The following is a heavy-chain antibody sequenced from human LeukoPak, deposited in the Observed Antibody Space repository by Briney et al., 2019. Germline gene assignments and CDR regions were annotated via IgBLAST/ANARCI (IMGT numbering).Heavy chain of an antibody. J-gene: IGHJ6*02. Sequence: SETLSLTCTVSGGSISSYYWSWIRQPPGKGLEWIGYIYYSGSTNYNPSLKSRVTISVDTSKNQFSLKLSSVTAADTDVYYCARDYYGMDVWSQGTTVTVSS. V-gene: IGHV4-59*08. CDR3: ARDYYGMDV. CDR1: GGSISSYY. CDR2: IYYSGST.